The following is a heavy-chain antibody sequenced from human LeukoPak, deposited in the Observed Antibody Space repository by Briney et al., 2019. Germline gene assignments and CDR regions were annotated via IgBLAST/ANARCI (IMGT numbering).Heavy chain of an antibody. CDR2: ISYDGSNK. J-gene: IGHJ3*02. V-gene: IGHV3-30*18. Sequence: GGSLRLSCAASGFTFSSYGMHWVRQAPGKGLEWVAVISYDGSNKYYADSVKGRFTISRDNSKNTLYLQMNSLRAEDTAVYYCAKDLFAAPFRFLEWLLDAFDIWGQGTMVTVSS. D-gene: IGHD3-3*01. CDR3: AKDLFAAPFRFLEWLLDAFDI. CDR1: GFTFSSYG.